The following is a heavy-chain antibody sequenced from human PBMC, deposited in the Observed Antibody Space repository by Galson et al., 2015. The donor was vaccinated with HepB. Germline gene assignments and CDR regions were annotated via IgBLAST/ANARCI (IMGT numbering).Heavy chain of an antibody. Sequence: SLRLSCAASGFTFSSYAMHWVRQAPGKGLEWVAVISYDGSNKYYADSVKGRFTISRDNSKNTLYLQMNSLRAEDTAVYYCAREEVEMDAFDIWGQGTMVTVSS. CDR2: ISYDGSNK. CDR3: AREEVEMDAFDI. CDR1: GFTFSSYA. V-gene: IGHV3-30-3*01. J-gene: IGHJ3*02. D-gene: IGHD5-24*01.